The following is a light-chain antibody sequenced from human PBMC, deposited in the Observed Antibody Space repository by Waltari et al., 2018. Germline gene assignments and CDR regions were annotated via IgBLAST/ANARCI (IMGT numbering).Light chain of an antibody. J-gene: IGKJ2*01. V-gene: IGKV3-11*01. CDR3: QQRSNWPLHT. CDR1: QSVSSY. CDR2: DAS. Sequence: EIVLTQSPATLSLSPGERATLSCRASQSVSSYLAWYQQRPGQAPRLLIYDASNRATGIPARCSGSGSGTDFTLTISTLEPEDFAVYYCQQRSNWPLHTFGQGTKLEIK.